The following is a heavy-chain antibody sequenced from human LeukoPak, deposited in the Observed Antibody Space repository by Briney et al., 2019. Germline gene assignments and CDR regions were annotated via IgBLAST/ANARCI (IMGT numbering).Heavy chain of an antibody. CDR3: ARDLGYCSGGSCYGPSSYYYYMDV. CDR1: GGSISGYY. CDR2: IYTSGST. D-gene: IGHD2-15*01. Sequence: SETLSLTCTVSGGSISGYYWSWIRQPAGKGLEWIGRIYTSGSTNYNPSLKSRATISVDKSKNQFSLKLSSVTAADTAVYYCARDLGYCSGGSCYGPSSYYYYMDVWGKGTTVTVSS. V-gene: IGHV4-4*07. J-gene: IGHJ6*03.